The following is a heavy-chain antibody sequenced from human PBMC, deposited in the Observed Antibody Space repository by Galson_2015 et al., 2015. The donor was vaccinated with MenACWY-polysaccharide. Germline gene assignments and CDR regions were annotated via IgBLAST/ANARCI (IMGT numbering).Heavy chain of an antibody. J-gene: IGHJ4*02. D-gene: IGHD2/OR15-2a*01. CDR3: ARLAVDYCMDY. CDR2: ISSSSSTK. Sequence: SLRLSCAASGLTFSSYSMNWVRQAPGKGLEWVSYISSSSSTKYYADSVKGRVTITRDNANNSLFLLMNSLRAEDTAVYYCARLAVDYCMDYWGQGTLVAVSS. CDR1: GLTFSSYS. V-gene: IGHV3-48*01.